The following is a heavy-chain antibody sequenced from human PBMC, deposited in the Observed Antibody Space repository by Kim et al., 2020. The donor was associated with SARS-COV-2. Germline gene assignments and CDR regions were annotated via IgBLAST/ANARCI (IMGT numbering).Heavy chain of an antibody. Sequence: SETLSLTCAVYGGSFSGYYWSWIRQPPGKGLEWIGEINHSGSTNYNPSLKTRVTISVDTSKNQFSLKLSSVTAADTAVYYCARVTKDCWGQGTLVTVSS. J-gene: IGHJ4*02. CDR1: GGSFSGYY. CDR2: INHSGST. CDR3: ARVTKDC. V-gene: IGHV4-34*01.